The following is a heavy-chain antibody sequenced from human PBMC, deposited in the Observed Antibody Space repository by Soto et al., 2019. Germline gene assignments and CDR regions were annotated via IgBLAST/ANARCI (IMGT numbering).Heavy chain of an antibody. Sequence: GGSLRLSCAASGFTVSDYYMSWVRQAPGKGLEWVSVIYSGGSTYYADSVKGRFTISRDDSKNTLYLQMNSLRAEDTAVYYCARDADSSGWYSYFHHWGQGTQVTVSS. D-gene: IGHD6-19*01. V-gene: IGHV3-53*01. CDR1: GFTVSDYY. J-gene: IGHJ1*01. CDR3: ARDADSSGWYSYFHH. CDR2: IYSGGST.